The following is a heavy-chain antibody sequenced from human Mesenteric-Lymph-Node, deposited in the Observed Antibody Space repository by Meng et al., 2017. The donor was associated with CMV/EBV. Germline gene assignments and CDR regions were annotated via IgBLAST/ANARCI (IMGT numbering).Heavy chain of an antibody. D-gene: IGHD2-15*01. Sequence: CGVTCGTFARHAVRWVRQTRGQWLKWIGDIIPIFGTANYVQGFPASVTITSDDSTDTDYMKLRSQGSDESALYYGARRGGGRHVDYWGQGTLVTVSS. CDR2: IIPIFGTA. CDR3: ARRGGGRHVDY. J-gene: IGHJ4*02. V-gene: IGHV1-69*01. CDR1: CGTFARHA.